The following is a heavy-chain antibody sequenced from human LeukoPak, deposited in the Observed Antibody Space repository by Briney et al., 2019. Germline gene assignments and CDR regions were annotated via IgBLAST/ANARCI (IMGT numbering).Heavy chain of an antibody. CDR3: ARHAPNYDILTGYYTDFDY. V-gene: IGHV4-34*01. CDR1: GGSFSGYY. J-gene: IGHJ4*02. CDR2: INHSGST. Sequence: SETLSLTCAVYGGSFSGYYWSWIRQPPGKGLEWIGEINHSGSTNYNPSLKSRVTISVDTSKNQFSLKLSSVTAADTAVYYCARHAPNYDILTGYYTDFDYWGQGTLVTVSS. D-gene: IGHD3-9*01.